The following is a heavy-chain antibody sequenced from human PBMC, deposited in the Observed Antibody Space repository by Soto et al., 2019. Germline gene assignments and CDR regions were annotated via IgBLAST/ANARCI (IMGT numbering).Heavy chain of an antibody. J-gene: IGHJ4*02. Sequence: SETLSLTCTVSGGSISSSSYYWGWIRQPPGKGLEWIGSIYYSGSTYYNPSLKSRVTISVDTSKNQFSLKLSSVTAADTAVYYCARQSWYQLPTLFDYWGQGTLVTVSS. CDR1: GGSISSSSYY. CDR2: IYYSGST. V-gene: IGHV4-39*01. D-gene: IGHD2-2*01. CDR3: ARQSWYQLPTLFDY.